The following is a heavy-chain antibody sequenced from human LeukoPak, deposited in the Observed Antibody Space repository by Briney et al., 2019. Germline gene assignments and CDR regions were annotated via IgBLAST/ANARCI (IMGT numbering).Heavy chain of an antibody. V-gene: IGHV1-8*01. CDR1: GYTFTSYD. D-gene: IGHD6-13*01. Sequence: GASVKVSCKASGYTFTSYDINWVRQATGQGLEWMGWMNPNSGNTGYAQKFQGRVTMTRNTSISTAYMEPSSLRSEDTAVYYCARGSIIIAAAGFDYWGQGTLVTVSS. J-gene: IGHJ4*02. CDR2: MNPNSGNT. CDR3: ARGSIIIAAAGFDY.